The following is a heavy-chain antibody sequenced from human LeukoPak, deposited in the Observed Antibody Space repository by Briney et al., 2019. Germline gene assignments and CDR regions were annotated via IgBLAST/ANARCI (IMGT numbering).Heavy chain of an antibody. D-gene: IGHD4-17*01. CDR2: IKQDGGQI. V-gene: IGHV3-7*01. J-gene: IGHJ4*02. Sequence: GGSLRLSCAASEFTFSSYWMSWVRQAPGKGLEWVANIKQDGGQIYYLESVKGRFTVSRDNAKNSLYLQMNSLRAEDTAVYYCARLGARQMLEYWGQGTLVTVS. CDR1: EFTFSSYW. CDR3: ARLGARQMLEY.